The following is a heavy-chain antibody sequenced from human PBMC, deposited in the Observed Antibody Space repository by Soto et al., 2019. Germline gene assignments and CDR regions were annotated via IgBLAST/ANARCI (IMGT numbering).Heavy chain of an antibody. CDR3: VHRMIVAGHWFFDI. V-gene: IGHV2-5*02. Sequence: QIALRESGPPLVQPTQTLTLTCSFSGFSLTTSGVGVGWIRQPPGKALESLALIHGDDEKNYSPSLRTRLTIHEDTSKDRAVLRMTNMDPVDTGTYYCVHRMIVAGHWFFDIWGRGTLVTVSS. CDR1: GFSLTTSGVG. D-gene: IGHD5-12*01. J-gene: IGHJ2*01. CDR2: IHGDDEK.